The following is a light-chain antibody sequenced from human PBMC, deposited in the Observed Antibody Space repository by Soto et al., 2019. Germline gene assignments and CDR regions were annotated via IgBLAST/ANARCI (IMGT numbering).Light chain of an antibody. CDR2: EVT. CDR3: CSYAGSSTYVV. Sequence: QSALTQPASVSGSPGQSITISCTGTSSDVGSYNLVSWYQQLPGKAPKLMIYEVTKRPSGVSNRFSGSKSGNTASLTISGLQPEDEADYYCCSYAGSSTYVVFGGGTKLTVL. V-gene: IGLV2-23*02. J-gene: IGLJ2*01. CDR1: SSDVGSYNL.